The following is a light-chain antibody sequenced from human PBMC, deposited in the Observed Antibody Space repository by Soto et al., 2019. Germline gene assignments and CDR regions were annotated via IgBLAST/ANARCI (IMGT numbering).Light chain of an antibody. Sequence: EIVLTQSPDTLSLSPGEGATLSCRASHDVSVSLVWYRQRPGQSPRLLIHDASNRATGISARFSGSGSGTDFTLTIGSLEPEESALYYCHQSASWPYTSGQGTKVDIK. CDR2: DAS. CDR3: HQSASWPYT. J-gene: IGKJ2*01. V-gene: IGKV3-11*01. CDR1: HDVSVS.